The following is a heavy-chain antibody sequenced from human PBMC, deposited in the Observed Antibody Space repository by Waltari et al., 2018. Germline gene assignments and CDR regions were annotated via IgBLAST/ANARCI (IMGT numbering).Heavy chain of an antibody. J-gene: IGHJ4*02. D-gene: IGHD1-26*01. CDR1: GFTFSNYW. V-gene: IGHV3-7*01. CDR3: ARDPGRVGFDY. CDR2: IRHDNSEI. Sequence: EVQLVESGGGLVQPGGSLGRSCAASGFTFSNYWMSWVRQAPGKGLEWVANIRHDNSEIYYVDSVKGRFTISRDNAKNSLFLQMNSLRGEDTAVYYCARDPGRVGFDYWGQGTLVTVSS.